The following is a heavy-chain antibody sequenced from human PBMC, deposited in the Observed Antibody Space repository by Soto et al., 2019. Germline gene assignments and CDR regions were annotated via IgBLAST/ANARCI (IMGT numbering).Heavy chain of an antibody. V-gene: IGHV3-23*01. CDR3: AKDWLTGQVQETVTTLSDY. CDR1: GFTFSSYA. CDR2: ISGSGGST. Sequence: GGSLRLSCAASGFTFSSYAMSWVRQAPGKGLEWVSAISGSGGSTYYADSVKGRFTISGDNSKNTLYLKMNSLRAEDTAVYYCAKDWLTGQVQETVTTLSDYWGQGTLVTVSS. D-gene: IGHD4-4*01. J-gene: IGHJ4*02.